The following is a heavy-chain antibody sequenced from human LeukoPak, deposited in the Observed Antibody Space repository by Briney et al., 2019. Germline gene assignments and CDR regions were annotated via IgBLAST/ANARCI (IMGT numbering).Heavy chain of an antibody. J-gene: IGHJ6*02. CDR2: INPNSGGT. D-gene: IGHD6-19*01. V-gene: IGHV1-2*02. Sequence: ASVKVSCKASGYTFTGYYMHWVRQAPGQGLEWMGWINPNSGGTNYAQKFQGRVTMTRDTSISTAYMELSRLRSDDTAVYYCSKSIAVAGTILWHYYGMDVWGQGTTVTVSS. CDR1: GYTFTGYY. CDR3: SKSIAVAGTILWHYYGMDV.